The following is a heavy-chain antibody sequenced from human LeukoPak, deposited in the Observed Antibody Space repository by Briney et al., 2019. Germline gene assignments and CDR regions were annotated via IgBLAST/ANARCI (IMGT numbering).Heavy chain of an antibody. CDR3: ASLRLLLSPFDY. V-gene: IGHV3-11*06. D-gene: IGHD2-21*02. CDR1: GFTFSDYY. Sequence: PGGSLILSCAASGFTFSDYYMSWVRQAPGRGLEWVSYISGSSTYTNYADSVKGRFTISRDNAKNSLYLQMNSLRAEDTAVYYCASLRLLLSPFDYWGQGTLVTVSS. CDR2: ISGSSTYT. J-gene: IGHJ4*02.